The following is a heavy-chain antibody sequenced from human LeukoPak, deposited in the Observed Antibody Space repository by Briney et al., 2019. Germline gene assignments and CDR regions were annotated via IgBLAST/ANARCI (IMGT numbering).Heavy chain of an antibody. CDR3: ARMSTRGSGDYWGDYFDC. J-gene: IGHJ4*02. CDR2: ISPTDSDS. CDR1: GYKFPIYY. V-gene: IGHV5-51*01. Sequence: GESLKISCKASGYKFPIYYIGWVRQMPGKGLEWMGIISPTDSDSRYSTSLEGHVTMSVDESINTAYLQWNSLKASDTATYYCARMSTRGSGDYWGDYFDCSGQGTLVTVSS. D-gene: IGHD3-22*01.